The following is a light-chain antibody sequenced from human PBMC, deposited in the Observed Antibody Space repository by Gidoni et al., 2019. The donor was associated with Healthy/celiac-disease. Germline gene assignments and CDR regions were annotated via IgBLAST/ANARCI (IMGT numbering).Light chain of an antibody. CDR2: EGS. J-gene: IGLJ7*01. Sequence: QSALPQPASVSGSPGQSITSSCTGTSSDVGSYNLVSWYQQHPGKAPKLMIYEGSKRPSGVSNRFSGSKSGNTASLTISGLQAEDEADYYCCSYAGSSTFAVFGGGTQLTVL. CDR3: CSYAGSSTFAV. CDR1: SSDVGSYNL. V-gene: IGLV2-23*03.